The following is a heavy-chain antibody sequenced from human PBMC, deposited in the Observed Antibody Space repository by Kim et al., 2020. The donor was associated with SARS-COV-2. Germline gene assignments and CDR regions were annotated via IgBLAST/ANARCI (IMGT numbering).Heavy chain of an antibody. CDR2: INHSGST. J-gene: IGHJ4*02. Sequence: SETLSLTYAVYGGSFSGYYWSWIRQPPGKGLEWIGEINHSGSTNYNPSLKSRVTISVDTSKNQFSLKLSSVTAADTAVYYCARGPRIVVVPAADRSVFDYWGQGTLVTVSS. V-gene: IGHV4-34*01. CDR1: GGSFSGYY. D-gene: IGHD2-2*01. CDR3: ARGPRIVVVPAADRSVFDY.